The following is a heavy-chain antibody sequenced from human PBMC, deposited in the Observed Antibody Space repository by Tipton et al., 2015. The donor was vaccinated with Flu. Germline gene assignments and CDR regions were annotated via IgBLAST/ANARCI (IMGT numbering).Heavy chain of an antibody. J-gene: IGHJ6*02. Sequence: TLSLTCIVSGDSISTTIYYWGWVRQPPGKGLEWIGSIYYSGTTYYNPSLKSRATVSVDPPKNQFSLSLTSLTAADTAVYYCARDLWNDRRVYYYYGVDVWGRGTTVTVSS. D-gene: IGHD1-1*01. CDR1: GDSISTTIYY. CDR3: ARDLWNDRRVYYYYGVDV. V-gene: IGHV4-39*07. CDR2: IYYSGTT.